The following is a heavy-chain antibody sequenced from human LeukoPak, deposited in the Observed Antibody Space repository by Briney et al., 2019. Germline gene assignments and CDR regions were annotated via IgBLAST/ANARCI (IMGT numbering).Heavy chain of an antibody. CDR2: ISWNSGSI. Sequence: GGSLRLSCAASGFTFDDYAMHWVRQAPGKGLEWVSGISWNSGSIGYADSVKGRFTISRDNAKNSLYLQMNSLRAEDTAVYYCASGYSSGSDAFDIWGQGTMVTVSS. V-gene: IGHV3-9*01. CDR1: GFTFDDYA. CDR3: ASGYSSGSDAFDI. J-gene: IGHJ3*02. D-gene: IGHD6-19*01.